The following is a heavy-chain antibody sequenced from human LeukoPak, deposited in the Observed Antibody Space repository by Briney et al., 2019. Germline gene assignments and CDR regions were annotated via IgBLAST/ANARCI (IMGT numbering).Heavy chain of an antibody. CDR1: GFTFSSHG. CDR3: AKDRGDYYDSSGYYSGGFDI. CDR2: ISYDGSNK. D-gene: IGHD3-22*01. V-gene: IGHV3-30*18. J-gene: IGHJ3*02. Sequence: GRSLRLSCAASGFTFSSHGMHWVRQAPGKGLEWVAVISYDGSNKYYADSVKGRFTISRDNSKNTLYLQMNSLRAEDTAVYYCAKDRGDYYDSSGYYSGGFDIWGQGTMVTVSS.